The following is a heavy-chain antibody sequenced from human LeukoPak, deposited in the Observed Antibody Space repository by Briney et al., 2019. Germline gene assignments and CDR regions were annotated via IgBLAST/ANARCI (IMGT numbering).Heavy chain of an antibody. Sequence: GASVKVSCKASGYTFTGYYMHWVRQAPGQGLEWMGWINPNSGGTNYAQKFQGRVTMTRDTSISTAYMELSRLRSDDTAVYYCAIISYAIADNWFDPWGQGTLVTVSS. CDR2: INPNSGGT. J-gene: IGHJ5*02. CDR3: AIISYAIADNWFDP. V-gene: IGHV1-2*02. CDR1: GYTFTGYY. D-gene: IGHD6-13*01.